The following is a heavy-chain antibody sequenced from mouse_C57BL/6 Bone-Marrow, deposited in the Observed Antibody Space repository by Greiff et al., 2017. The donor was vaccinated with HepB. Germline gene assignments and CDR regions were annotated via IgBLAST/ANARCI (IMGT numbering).Heavy chain of an antibody. CDR1: GYAFSSSW. D-gene: IGHD2-3*01. CDR3: ARADGSYAMDY. Sequence: VMLQQSGPELVKPGASVKISCKASGYAFSSSWMNWVKQRPGKGLEWIGRIYPGDGDTNYNGKFKGKATLTADKSSSTAYMQLSSLTSEDSAVYFCARADGSYAMDYWGQGTSVTVSS. CDR2: IYPGDGDT. V-gene: IGHV1-82*01. J-gene: IGHJ4*01.